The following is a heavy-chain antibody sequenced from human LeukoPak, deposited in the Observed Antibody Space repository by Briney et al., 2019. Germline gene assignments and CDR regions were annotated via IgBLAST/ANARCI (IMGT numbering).Heavy chain of an antibody. Sequence: ASVKVSCKASGYTFISYDISWVRQAPGQGLEWVGWISTHSGKTNYAHKVQGRVTMTTDTSTSTAYMELRSLTSDDTAIYYCARGGASSGYDYWGQGTLVTVS. CDR3: ARGGASSGYDY. D-gene: IGHD5-12*01. V-gene: IGHV1-18*01. CDR2: ISTHSGKT. CDR1: GYTFISYD. J-gene: IGHJ4*02.